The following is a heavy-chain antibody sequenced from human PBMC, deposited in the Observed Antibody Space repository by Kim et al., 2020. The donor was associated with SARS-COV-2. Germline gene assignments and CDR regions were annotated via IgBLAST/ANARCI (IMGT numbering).Heavy chain of an antibody. D-gene: IGHD1-26*01. CDR2: INAGNGDT. CDR3: ARDQWELPHYYYYGMDV. J-gene: IGHJ6*02. CDR1: GYTFTSYA. V-gene: IGHV1-3*01. Sequence: ASVKVSCKASGYTFTSYAMHWVRQAPGQRLEWMGWINAGNGDTKYSQKFQGRVTITRDTSASTAYMELSSLRSEDTAVYYCARDQWELPHYYYYGMDVWGQGTKVTVSS.